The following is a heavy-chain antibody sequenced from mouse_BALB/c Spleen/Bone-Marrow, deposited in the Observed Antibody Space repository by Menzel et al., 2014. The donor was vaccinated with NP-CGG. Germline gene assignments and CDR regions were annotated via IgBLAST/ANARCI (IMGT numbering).Heavy chain of an antibody. Sequence: EVQRVESGPGLVKPSQSLSLTCSVTGYSITSGYYWNWIRQFPGNKLEWMGYISYDGSNNYNPSLKNRISITRGTSKNQFFLKLNSVTTEDTATYYCARGGPYDHDYAMDYWGQGTSVTVSS. D-gene: IGHD2-4*01. CDR2: ISYDGSN. CDR1: GYSITSGYY. V-gene: IGHV3-6*02. CDR3: ARGGPYDHDYAMDY. J-gene: IGHJ4*01.